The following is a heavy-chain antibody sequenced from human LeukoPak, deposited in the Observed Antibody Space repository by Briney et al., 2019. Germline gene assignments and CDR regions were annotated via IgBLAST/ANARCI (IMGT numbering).Heavy chain of an antibody. D-gene: IGHD3-22*01. Sequence: GGSLRLSCAASGFTFSNYAMRWVRQAPGKGLEWVSGISGSGDSTYYADSVKGRFSISRDNSKNIVFLQMNSLRAEDTAVYYCARDNTISGYYEIGYWGQGTLVTVSS. V-gene: IGHV3-23*01. J-gene: IGHJ4*02. CDR3: ARDNTISGYYEIGY. CDR1: GFTFSNYA. CDR2: ISGSGDST.